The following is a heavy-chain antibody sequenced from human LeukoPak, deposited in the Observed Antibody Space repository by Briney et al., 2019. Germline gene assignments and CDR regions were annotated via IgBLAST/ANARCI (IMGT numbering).Heavy chain of an antibody. Sequence: ASVKVSCKASGGTFSSYAISWVRQAPGQGLEWMGGIIPIFGTANYAQKFQGRVTITTDESTSTAYMELSSLRSEDTAVYYCASTTVTPGYYYYYMDVWGKGTTVTVSS. J-gene: IGHJ6*03. CDR1: GGTFSSYA. V-gene: IGHV1-69*05. CDR2: IIPIFGTA. CDR3: ASTTVTPGYYYYYMDV. D-gene: IGHD4-11*01.